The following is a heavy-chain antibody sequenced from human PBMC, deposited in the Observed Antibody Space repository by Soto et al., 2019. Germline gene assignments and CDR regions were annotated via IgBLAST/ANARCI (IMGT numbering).Heavy chain of an antibody. CDR3: ARGRGFCSSTSCYYWFDP. J-gene: IGHJ5*02. V-gene: IGHV1-8*01. CDR2: MNPNSGNT. D-gene: IGHD2-2*01. CDR1: GYTFTSYD. Sequence: GASVKVSCKASGYTFTSYDINWVRQATGQGLEWMGWMNPNSGNTGYAQKFQGRVTMTRNTSISTAYMELSSLRSEDTAVYYCARGRGFCSSTSCYYWFDPWGQGTLVTVYS.